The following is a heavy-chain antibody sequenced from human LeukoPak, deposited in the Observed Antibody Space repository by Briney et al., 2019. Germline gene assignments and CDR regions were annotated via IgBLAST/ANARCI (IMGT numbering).Heavy chain of an antibody. CDR3: AKGGKWVTTSKFDY. D-gene: IGHD4-17*01. V-gene: IGHV3-23*01. J-gene: IGHJ4*02. CDR2: ISGSGGST. CDR1: GFTFSSYA. Sequence: GGSLRLSCAASGFTFSSYAMSSVRQAPGKGLPSVSAISGSGGSTYYGDSVKGRFTISRDNSKNTLYLQMNSLRAEDTAVYYCAKGGKWVTTSKFDYWGQGTLVTVSS.